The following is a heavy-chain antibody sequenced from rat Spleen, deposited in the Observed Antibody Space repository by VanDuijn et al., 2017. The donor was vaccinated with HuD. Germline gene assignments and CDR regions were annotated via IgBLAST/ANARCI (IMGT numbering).Heavy chain of an antibody. Sequence: EVQLVESGGGLVQPGRSLKLSCAASGFSFSNYGMHWIRRAPTKGLEWVASISYEGSSTYYGDSVKGRFTISRDNAKSTLYLQMNSLRSEDTATYFCARPLALNWFAYWGQGVMVTVSS. V-gene: IGHV5-22*01. D-gene: IGHD3-2*01. CDR1: GFSFSNYG. CDR2: ISYEGSST. CDR3: ARPLALNWFAY. J-gene: IGHJ2*01.